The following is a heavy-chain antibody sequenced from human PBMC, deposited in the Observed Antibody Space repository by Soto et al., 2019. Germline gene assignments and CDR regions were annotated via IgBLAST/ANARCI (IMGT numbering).Heavy chain of an antibody. V-gene: IGHV1-24*01. CDR3: WLRYCSGGSCYSGDAFDI. Sequence: ASVKVSCKVSGYTLTELSMHWVRQAPGKGLEWMGGFDPEDGETIYAQKFQGRVTMTEDTSTDTAYMELSSLRSEDTAVYYCWLRYCSGGSCYSGDAFDIWGQGTKVTVSS. J-gene: IGHJ3*02. D-gene: IGHD2-15*01. CDR1: GYTLTELS. CDR2: FDPEDGET.